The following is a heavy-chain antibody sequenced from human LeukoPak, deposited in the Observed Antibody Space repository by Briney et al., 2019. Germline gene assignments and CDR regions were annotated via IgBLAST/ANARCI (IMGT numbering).Heavy chain of an antibody. J-gene: IGHJ5*02. CDR2: ISPSGGST. V-gene: IGHV1-46*01. Sequence: ASVKVSCKAFGYTFTSNYMHWVRQAPGQGPEWMGVISPSGGSTTYAQRFQGRVALSRDMSTSTDYLELSSLRSEDTAVYYCARDNSVRDEAWWFNPWGQGTLVTVSS. CDR1: GYTFTSNY. D-gene: IGHD5-24*01. CDR3: ARDNSVRDEAWWFNP.